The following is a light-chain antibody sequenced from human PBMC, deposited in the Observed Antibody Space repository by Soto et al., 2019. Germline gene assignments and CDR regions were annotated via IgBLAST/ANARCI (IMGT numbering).Light chain of an antibody. CDR1: QSVSINS. Sequence: EVVLTQSQDTLPLSPGERATLSCRASQSVSINSLVWYHQKPGQAPRLLIYCASNRATCIPDRFSASGSGTDFTLTISRLEPEDFAMYYCQQYSSSSYTFGQGTKVEVK. J-gene: IGKJ2*01. V-gene: IGKV3-20*01. CDR3: QQYSSSSYT. CDR2: CAS.